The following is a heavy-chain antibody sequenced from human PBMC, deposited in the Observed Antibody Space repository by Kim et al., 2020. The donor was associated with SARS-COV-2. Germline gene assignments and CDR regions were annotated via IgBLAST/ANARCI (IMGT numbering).Heavy chain of an antibody. CDR2: VSTSGDVI. D-gene: IGHD2-15*01. V-gene: IGHV3-11*01. J-gene: IGHJ3*02. CDR1: GVTFSDYY. Sequence: GGSLRLSCEASGVTFSDYYMSWIRQAPGKGLEWVSFVSTSGDVIYYADSVKDRFSVSRDNTKDSLVLQMNSLRAEDTAVYYCASYCSSASCFVFDIWGQGTAVIVSS. CDR3: ASYCSSASCFVFDI.